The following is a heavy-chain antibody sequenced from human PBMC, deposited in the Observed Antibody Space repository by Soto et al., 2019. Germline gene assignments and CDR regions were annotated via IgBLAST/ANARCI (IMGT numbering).Heavy chain of an antibody. Sequence: ASVKVSCKASGYTFTSYDINWVRQATGQGIEWMGWMNPNSGNTGYAQKFQGRVTMTRNTSISTAYMELSSLRSEDTAVYYCARGLFPSNYRRKPGIYYYYYMDVRGKGTTVTVSS. CDR3: ARGLFPSNYRRKPGIYYYYYMDV. CDR1: GYTFTSYD. D-gene: IGHD4-4*01. V-gene: IGHV1-8*01. CDR2: MNPNSGNT. J-gene: IGHJ6*03.